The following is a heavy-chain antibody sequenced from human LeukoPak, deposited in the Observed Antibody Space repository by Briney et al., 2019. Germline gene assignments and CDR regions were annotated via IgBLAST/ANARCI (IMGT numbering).Heavy chain of an antibody. CDR3: ARTYYDFWSGPSDY. V-gene: IGHV4-38-2*01. CDR2: IYHSGTT. D-gene: IGHD3-3*01. CDR1: GYSISTGYY. Sequence: PSETLSLTCAVSGYSISTGYYWGWIRQPPGKGLEWIGSIYHSGTTFYNPSLKGRVTISVDTSKNQFSLKLSSVTAADTAMYYCARTYYDFWSGPSDYWGQGTLVTVSS. J-gene: IGHJ4*02.